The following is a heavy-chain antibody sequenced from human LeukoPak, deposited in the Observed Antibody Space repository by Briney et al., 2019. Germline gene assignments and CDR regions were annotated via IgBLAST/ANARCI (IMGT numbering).Heavy chain of an antibody. CDR1: GGTFSSYA. CDR3: ASHMSVTYNFDY. V-gene: IGHV1-69*01. D-gene: IGHD4-17*01. Sequence: ASVKVSCKASGGTFSSYAISWVQQAPGQGLEWMGGIIPIFGTANYAQKFQGRVTITADESTSTAYMELSSLRSEDTAVYYCASHMSVTYNFDYWGQGTLVTASS. J-gene: IGHJ4*02. CDR2: IIPIFGTA.